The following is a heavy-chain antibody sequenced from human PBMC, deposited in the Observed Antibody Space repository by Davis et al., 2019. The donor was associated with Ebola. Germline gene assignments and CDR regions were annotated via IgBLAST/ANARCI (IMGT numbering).Heavy chain of an antibody. D-gene: IGHD3-9*01. CDR1: GFTFSNYA. Sequence: GESLKISCAASGFTFSNYAMHWVRQAPGKGLEWVAVISYDGSSQYYADSVKGRFTISRDNSRNTLYLQMNSLRAEDTAVYYCARGITTIRERMAFDIWGQGTMVTVSS. CDR3: ARGITTIRERMAFDI. J-gene: IGHJ3*02. V-gene: IGHV3-30*14. CDR2: ISYDGSSQ.